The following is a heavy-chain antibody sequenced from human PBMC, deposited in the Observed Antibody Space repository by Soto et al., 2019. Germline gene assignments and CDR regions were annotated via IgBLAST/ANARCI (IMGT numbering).Heavy chain of an antibody. CDR1: GFTFSSYG. CDR2: ISYDGSNK. Sequence: QVQLVESGGGVVQPGRSLRLSCAASGFTFSSYGMHWVRQAPGKGLEWVAVISYDGSNKYYADSVKGRFTISRDNYKNTLYLQMNSLRAEDTAVYYCAKARAYYYDSSALGDYWGQGTLVTVSS. CDR3: AKARAYYYDSSALGDY. J-gene: IGHJ4*02. D-gene: IGHD3-22*01. V-gene: IGHV3-30*18.